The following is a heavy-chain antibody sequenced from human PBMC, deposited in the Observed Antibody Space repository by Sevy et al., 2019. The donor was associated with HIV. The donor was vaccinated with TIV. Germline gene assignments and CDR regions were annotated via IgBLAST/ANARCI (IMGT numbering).Heavy chain of an antibody. CDR3: TRWKGAHSICDY. V-gene: IGHV3-49*04. CDR2: LKHKAYGGTL. Sequence: GGSLRLSCTGSGFTFGDYAMSWVRQAPGKGLEWVAFLKHKAYGGTLNYAASVKGRFSISRGDSKSIAHLQMKDLKTEDTAIYYCTRWKGAHSICDYWGQGALVTVSS. CDR1: GFTFGDYA. D-gene: IGHD1-1*01. J-gene: IGHJ4*02.